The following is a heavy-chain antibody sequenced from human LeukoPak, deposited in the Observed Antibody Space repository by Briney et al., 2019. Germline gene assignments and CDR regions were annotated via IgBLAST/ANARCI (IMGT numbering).Heavy chain of an antibody. Sequence: SETLSLTCTVSGGSISSSSYYWGWIRQPPGKGLEWIGSIYYSGSTYYNPSLKSRVTISVDTSKNQFSLKLSSVTAADTAVYYCARERGSYTARSFDYWGQGTLVTVSS. J-gene: IGHJ4*02. V-gene: IGHV4-39*02. CDR2: IYYSGST. CDR1: GGSISSSSYY. CDR3: ARERGSYTARSFDY. D-gene: IGHD1-26*01.